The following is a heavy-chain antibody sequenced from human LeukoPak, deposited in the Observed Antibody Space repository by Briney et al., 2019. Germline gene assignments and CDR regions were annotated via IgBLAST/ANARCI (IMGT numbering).Heavy chain of an antibody. Sequence: GASVKVSCKASGYTFTSYDINWVRQATGQGLEWMGWMNTNSGNTGYAQKFQGRVTITRNTSISTAYMELSSLRSEDTAVYYCARAGRKAGAFDIWGQGTMVTVSS. J-gene: IGHJ3*02. CDR2: MNTNSGNT. CDR3: ARAGRKAGAFDI. V-gene: IGHV1-8*03. CDR1: GYTFTSYD. D-gene: IGHD1-14*01.